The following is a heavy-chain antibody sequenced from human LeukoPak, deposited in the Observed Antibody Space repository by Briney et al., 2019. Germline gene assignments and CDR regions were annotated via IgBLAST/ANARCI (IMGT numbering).Heavy chain of an antibody. CDR2: MYTSGIT. Sequence: SETLSLTCTVSGDSFSSYFWSWIRQPAGKGLEWIGRMYTSGITNSNPSLKSRVTMSVDTSKNQFSLDLTSVTAADTAVYYCAREITGTRGVDYWGQGILVTVSS. J-gene: IGHJ4*02. D-gene: IGHD1-7*01. CDR1: GDSFSSYF. CDR3: AREITGTRGVDY. V-gene: IGHV4-4*07.